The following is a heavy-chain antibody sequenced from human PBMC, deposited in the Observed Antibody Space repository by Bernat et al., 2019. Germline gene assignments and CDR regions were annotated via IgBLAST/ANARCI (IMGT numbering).Heavy chain of an antibody. D-gene: IGHD3-16*02. Sequence: QVQLVQSGAEVKKPGASVKVSCKASGSTFTSYGISWVRQAPGQGLEWMGWISAYNGNTNYAQKLQGRVTMTTDISTSTAYMELRSLRSDDTAVYYCARPRGYIWGSYRLDAFDIWGQGTMVPVAS. V-gene: IGHV1-18*01. J-gene: IGHJ3*02. CDR1: GSTFTSYG. CDR2: ISAYNGNT. CDR3: ARPRGYIWGSYRLDAFDI.